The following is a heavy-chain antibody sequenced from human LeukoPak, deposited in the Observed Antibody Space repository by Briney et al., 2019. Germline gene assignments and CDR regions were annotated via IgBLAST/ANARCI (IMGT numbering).Heavy chain of an antibody. CDR1: GFTFSSYW. CDR3: ARDIPRGATHLDY. CDR2: IEDDGSRK. Sequence: GGSLRLSCAASGFTFSSYWMTWVRQAPGKGLEWVASIEDDGSRKNYGDSVKGRFTISRDNAENSLYLQMNILRVEDTAVYFCARDIPRGATHLDYWGQGTLVTVSA. V-gene: IGHV3-7*01. J-gene: IGHJ4*02. D-gene: IGHD1-26*01.